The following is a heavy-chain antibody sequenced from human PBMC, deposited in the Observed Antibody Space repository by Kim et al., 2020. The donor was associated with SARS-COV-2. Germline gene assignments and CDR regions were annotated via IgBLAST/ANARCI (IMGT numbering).Heavy chain of an antibody. CDR2: LDPSGAST. Sequence: GGSLRLSCAASGFSFSSHAMTWVRQAPGKGLEWVSALDPSGASTYYADSVKGRFTISRDNSKNTLFVQMNNLRAEDTAVYYCARDSPILTFWGRGILVTV. V-gene: IGHV3-23*01. CDR1: GFSFSSHA. J-gene: IGHJ4*02. CDR3: ARDSPILTF.